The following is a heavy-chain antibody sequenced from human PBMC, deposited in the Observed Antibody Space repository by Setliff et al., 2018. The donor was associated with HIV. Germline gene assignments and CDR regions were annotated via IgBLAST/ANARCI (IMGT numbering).Heavy chain of an antibody. D-gene: IGHD1-26*01. J-gene: IGHJ6*03. CDR3: ARGARLLAAYSDRWDYFYMAV. V-gene: IGHV4-34*01. CDR2: INHSGST. Sequence: SLTCAVFGGSFTDYYWIWIRQPPGKGLEWIGEINHSGSTHYNPSLKSRFIISVDTSKNQFSLKVNSMTAADTAVYYCARGARLLAAYSDRWDYFYMAVWGKGTTVTVSS. CDR1: GGSFTDYY.